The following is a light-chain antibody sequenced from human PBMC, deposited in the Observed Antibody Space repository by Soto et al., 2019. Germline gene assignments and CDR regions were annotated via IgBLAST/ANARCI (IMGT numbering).Light chain of an antibody. CDR1: QSVSSD. CDR2: GAS. Sequence: EIVMTQSPATLSVSPGERATLSCRASQSVSSDLAWYLQKPGQAPSLLVYGASTRATGIPARFSGSGSGTEFTLTISSLQSEDFAVYYCQQYNSWPHTFGQGTKLEIK. V-gene: IGKV3-15*01. J-gene: IGKJ2*01. CDR3: QQYNSWPHT.